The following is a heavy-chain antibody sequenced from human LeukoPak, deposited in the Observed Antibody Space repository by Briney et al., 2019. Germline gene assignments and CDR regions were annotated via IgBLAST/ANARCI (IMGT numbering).Heavy chain of an antibody. V-gene: IGHV4-34*01. CDR1: GGSFSGYY. J-gene: IGHJ5*02. CDR3: ARAQNWFDP. CDR2: INHSGST. Sequence: KPSETLSLTCAVYGGSFSGYYWSWIRQPPGKGLEWIGEINHSGSTNYNPSLKSRVPISVDTSKNQFSLKLSSVTAADTAVYYCARAQNWFDPWGQGTLVTVSS.